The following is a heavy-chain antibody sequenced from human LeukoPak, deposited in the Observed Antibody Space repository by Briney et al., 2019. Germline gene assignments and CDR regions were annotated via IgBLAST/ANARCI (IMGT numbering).Heavy chain of an antibody. CDR1: GYSFTSYG. CDR3: ARVPSGGPFDY. V-gene: IGHV1-18*01. J-gene: IGHJ4*02. D-gene: IGHD2-15*01. Sequence: ASVKVSCKASGYSFTSYGISWVRQAPGQGLEWMGWISAYNGNTNYAQRLQGRVTMTTDTSTSTAYMELRSLTSDDTAVYYCARVPSGGPFDYWGQGILSPSPQ. CDR2: ISAYNGNT.